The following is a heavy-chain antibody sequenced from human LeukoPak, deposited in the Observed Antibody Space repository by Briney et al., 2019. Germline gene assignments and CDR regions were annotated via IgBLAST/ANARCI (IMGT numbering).Heavy chain of an antibody. Sequence: GGSLRLSCAASGFTFSSYSMNWVRQAPGKGLEWVSYISSSSSTIYYADSVKGRFTISRDNSKNTLYLQMNSLRAEDTAVYYCAKDLYDSSGYYFIWGQGTLVTVSS. V-gene: IGHV3-48*01. D-gene: IGHD3-22*01. CDR2: ISSSSSTI. CDR3: AKDLYDSSGYYFI. CDR1: GFTFSSYS. J-gene: IGHJ4*02.